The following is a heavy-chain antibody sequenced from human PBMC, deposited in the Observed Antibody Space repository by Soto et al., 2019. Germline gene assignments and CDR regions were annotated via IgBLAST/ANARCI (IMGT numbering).Heavy chain of an antibody. CDR3: ARDHYGSGSYYNREPLDY. CDR1: GYTFTSYG. J-gene: IGHJ4*02. D-gene: IGHD3-10*01. Sequence: QVQLVQSGAEVKKPGASVKVSCKASGYTFTSYGISWVRQAPGQGLEWMGWISAYNGNTNYAQKLQGRVTMTADTSTSTAYMELRSLRSDDTAVYYCARDHYGSGSYYNREPLDYWGQGTLVTVSS. CDR2: ISAYNGNT. V-gene: IGHV1-18*01.